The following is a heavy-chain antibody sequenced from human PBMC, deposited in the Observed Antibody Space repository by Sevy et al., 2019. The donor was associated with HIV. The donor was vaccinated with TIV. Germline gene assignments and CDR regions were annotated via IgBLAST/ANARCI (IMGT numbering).Heavy chain of an antibody. J-gene: IGHJ3*02. CDR3: AKDRIWELGDAFDI. V-gene: IGHV3-7*03. D-gene: IGHD1-26*01. CDR1: GFTFSSYW. Sequence: GGSLRLSCAASGFTFSSYWMTWVRQAPGKGLEWVANIKQDMSEKYYADSVKGRFTISRDNARNSLYLQMESLRAEDTAVYYCAKDRIWELGDAFDIWGQGTMVTVSS. CDR2: IKQDMSEK.